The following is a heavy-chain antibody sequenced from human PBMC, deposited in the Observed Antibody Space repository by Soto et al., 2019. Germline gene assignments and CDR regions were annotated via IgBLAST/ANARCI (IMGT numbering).Heavy chain of an antibody. CDR2: ISWNSGTV. D-gene: IGHD6-19*01. CDR1: GFIFGDYA. Sequence: EVQLVESGGGLVQPGRSLRLSCAASGFIFGDYAMHWVRQAPGKGLEWVSGISWNSGTVEYADSVKDRFTISRDNAKNSLYLQMSRLTIEDTALYYCAKFRDTSGWYTAFDLWGQGTMVTVSS. J-gene: IGHJ3*01. V-gene: IGHV3-9*01. CDR3: AKFRDTSGWYTAFDL.